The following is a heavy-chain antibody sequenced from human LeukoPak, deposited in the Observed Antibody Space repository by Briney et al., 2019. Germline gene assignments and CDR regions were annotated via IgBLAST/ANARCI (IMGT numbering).Heavy chain of an antibody. CDR3: TTQYSSGWYVAFDI. CDR2: FKSKTDGGTT. D-gene: IGHD6-19*01. J-gene: IGHJ3*02. V-gene: IGHV3-15*01. CDR1: GFTFSNAW. Sequence: PGGSLRLSCVASGFTFSNAWMSWVRQAPGKGLDWVGRFKSKTDGGTTDYAAPVKGRFTISRDDSKNTLYLQMNSLKTEDTAVFYCTTQYSSGWYVAFDIWGQGTMVTASS.